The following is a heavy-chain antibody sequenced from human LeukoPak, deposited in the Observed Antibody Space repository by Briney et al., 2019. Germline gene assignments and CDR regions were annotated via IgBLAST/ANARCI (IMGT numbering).Heavy chain of an antibody. Sequence: GGFLRLSCAASGFTFSSYAMSWVRQAPGKGLEWVSAISGSGGSTYYADSVKGRFTISRDNSKNTLYMQMNSLRAEDTAVYYCAKQGVCSGGSCYYLFDYWGQGTLVTVSS. CDR1: GFTFSSYA. J-gene: IGHJ4*02. CDR3: AKQGVCSGGSCYYLFDY. V-gene: IGHV3-23*01. D-gene: IGHD2-15*01. CDR2: ISGSGGST.